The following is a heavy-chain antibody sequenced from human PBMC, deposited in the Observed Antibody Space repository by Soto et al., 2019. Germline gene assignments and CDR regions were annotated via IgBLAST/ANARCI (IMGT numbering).Heavy chain of an antibody. J-gene: IGHJ4*01. V-gene: IGHV3-7*01. CDR2: IKHDASEK. Sequence: VQLVESGGGLVQPGGSLRLSCAASGFTFGNYWMSWVRQAPGKGLEWVATIKHDASEKKYVDSVKGRFTLSRDNAKNSLYLQMDRLRAENMAVYYCARDSGYASGNSANHYLDYWGHGTLVNVSP. D-gene: IGHD3-10*01. CDR3: ARDSGYASGNSANHYLDY. CDR1: GFTFGNYW.